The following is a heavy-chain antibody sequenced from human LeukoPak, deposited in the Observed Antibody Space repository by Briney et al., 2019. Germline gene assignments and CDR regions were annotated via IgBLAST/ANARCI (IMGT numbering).Heavy chain of an antibody. CDR1: GLTVSSNY. Sequence: PGGSLRLSCAASGLTVSSNYMSWVRQAPGKGLEWVSVIYSGGSTYYADSVKGRFTISRDNSKNTLYLQMNSLRAEDTAVYYCAKMGIAAAGTADYWGQGTLVTVSS. J-gene: IGHJ4*02. CDR3: AKMGIAAAGTADY. CDR2: IYSGGST. V-gene: IGHV3-53*01. D-gene: IGHD6-13*01.